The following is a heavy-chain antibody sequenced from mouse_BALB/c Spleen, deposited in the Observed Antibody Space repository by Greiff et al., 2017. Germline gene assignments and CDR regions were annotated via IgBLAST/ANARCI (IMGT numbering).Heavy chain of an antibody. J-gene: IGHJ3*01. V-gene: IGHV10S3*01. CDR3: VREEIHYYGYGFAY. Sequence: EVQLVETGGGLVQPKGSLKLSCAASGFTFNTNAMNWVRQAPGKGLEWVARIRSKSNNYATYYADSVKDRFTISRDDSQSMLYLQMNNLKTEDTAMYYCVREEIHYYGYGFAYWGQGTLVTVSA. CDR1: GFTFNTNA. D-gene: IGHD1-2*01. CDR2: IRSKSNNYAT.